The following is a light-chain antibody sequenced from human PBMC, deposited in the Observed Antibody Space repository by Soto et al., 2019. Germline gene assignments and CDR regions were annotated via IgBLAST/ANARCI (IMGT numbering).Light chain of an antibody. Sequence: DIQMTQSPSSLSASVGDRVTITCRARQSISSYLNWYQQKPGKAPKLLIYAASSLQSGVPSRFSGSGSGTDFTLIISSLQPEDFATYYCQQSYSTITFGGGNKVEIK. CDR3: QQSYSTIT. CDR2: AAS. J-gene: IGKJ4*01. V-gene: IGKV1-39*01. CDR1: QSISSY.